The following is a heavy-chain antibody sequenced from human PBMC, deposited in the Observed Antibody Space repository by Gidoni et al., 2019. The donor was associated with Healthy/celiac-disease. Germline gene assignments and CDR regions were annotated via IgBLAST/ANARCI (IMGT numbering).Heavy chain of an antibody. J-gene: IGHJ2*01. CDR3: AKDHSTVTTPDWYFDL. V-gene: IGHV3-23*01. CDR2: ISGSGGST. D-gene: IGHD4-17*01. Sequence: EVQLLVSGGCFVQSGGSLRLSCAASGFTVSSDAMGWVRQAPGTGLEWVSAISGSGGSTYYADSVKGRFTISRDNSKNTLYLKMNSLRAEDTAVYYCAKDHSTVTTPDWYFDLWGRGTLVTVSS. CDR1: GFTVSSDA.